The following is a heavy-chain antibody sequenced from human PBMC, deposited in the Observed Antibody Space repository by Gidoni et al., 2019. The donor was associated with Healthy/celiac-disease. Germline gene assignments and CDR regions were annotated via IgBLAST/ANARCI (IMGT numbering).Heavy chain of an antibody. Sequence: QVQLQESGPGLVKPSETLSLTCTVAGYSIRSGYYWGWVRQPPGKGMEWIGSIYHSGSTYYNPSLKSRVTISVDTSKNQFSLKLSSVTAADTAVYYCARTAVDSSGYLFFDYWGQGTLVTVSS. J-gene: IGHJ4*02. V-gene: IGHV4-38-2*02. CDR1: GYSIRSGYY. CDR2: IYHSGST. CDR3: ARTAVDSSGYLFFDY. D-gene: IGHD3-22*01.